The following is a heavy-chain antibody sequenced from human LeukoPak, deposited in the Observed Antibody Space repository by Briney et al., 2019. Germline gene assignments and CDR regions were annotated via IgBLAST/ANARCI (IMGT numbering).Heavy chain of an antibody. CDR2: ISSTGSTI. Sequence: GGSLRLSCAASGFTFSHYYMSWIRQAPGKGLEWVSYISSTGSTIYYADSVKGRFAISRDNAKNSLYLQMNSLRAEDTAAYYCARPSYYYGSGSFDYWGQGTLVTVSS. V-gene: IGHV3-11*01. CDR1: GFTFSHYY. D-gene: IGHD3-10*01. J-gene: IGHJ4*02. CDR3: ARPSYYYGSGSFDY.